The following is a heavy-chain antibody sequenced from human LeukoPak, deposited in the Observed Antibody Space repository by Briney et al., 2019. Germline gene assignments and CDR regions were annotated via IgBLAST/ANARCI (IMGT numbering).Heavy chain of an antibody. CDR1: GFTFEKHG. CDR2: LNWNGGST. J-gene: IGHJ3*01. Sequence: PGGSLRLSCAASGFTFEKHGMSWGRQAPGKGLEWVSGLNWNGGSTGYADSVKGRFTISRDNAKKSLYLQMNSLRAEDTALYYCARDGSHIGLDVWGQGTMVTVSS. D-gene: IGHD1-26*01. V-gene: IGHV3-20*04. CDR3: ARDGSHIGLDV.